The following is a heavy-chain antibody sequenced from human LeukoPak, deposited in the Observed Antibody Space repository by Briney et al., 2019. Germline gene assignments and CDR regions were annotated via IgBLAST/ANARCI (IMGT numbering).Heavy chain of an antibody. Sequence: SETLSLTCTVSSGSISPYYWTWIRQPPGKGLEWIGLISHSGTTSYKASLNSRVTISLDTSKNHFSLRLSSVTAADTAMYYCARQDLEFSYAYSSWGQGTLVTVSS. CDR3: ARQDLEFSYAYSS. CDR2: ISHSGTT. J-gene: IGHJ5*02. D-gene: IGHD5-18*01. V-gene: IGHV4-59*01. CDR1: SGSISPYY.